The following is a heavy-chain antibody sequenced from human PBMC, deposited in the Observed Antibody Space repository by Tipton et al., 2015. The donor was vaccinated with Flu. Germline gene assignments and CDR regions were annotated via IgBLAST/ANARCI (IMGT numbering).Heavy chain of an antibody. Sequence: QVQLVQSGAELKKPGASVRVSCKASGYTFTSYGISWVRQAPGQGLEWMGWISAYSDNRNYAQRFQGRITMTTDTSTSTAFMELRSLRSDDTAVYYCARDMPQGIVVIPPAKRFDFWGQGTLVTVSS. CDR2: ISAYSDNR. D-gene: IGHD2-2*01. CDR1: GYTFTSYG. CDR3: ARDMPQGIVVIPPAKRFDF. J-gene: IGHJ4*02. V-gene: IGHV1-18*01.